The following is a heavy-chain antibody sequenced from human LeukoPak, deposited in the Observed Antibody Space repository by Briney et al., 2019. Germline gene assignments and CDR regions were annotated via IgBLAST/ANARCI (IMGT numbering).Heavy chain of an antibody. CDR2: IYYSGST. V-gene: IGHV4-39*01. CDR1: GGSISSSSYY. Sequence: SETLSLTCTVSGGSISSSSYYWGWIRQPPGKGLEWIGSIYYSGSTYYNPSLKSRVTISVDTSKNQFSLKLSSVTAANTAVYYCASFYCSGGSCYQYYYYYYMDVWGKGTTVTISS. J-gene: IGHJ6*03. CDR3: ASFYCSGGSCYQYYYYYYMDV. D-gene: IGHD2-15*01.